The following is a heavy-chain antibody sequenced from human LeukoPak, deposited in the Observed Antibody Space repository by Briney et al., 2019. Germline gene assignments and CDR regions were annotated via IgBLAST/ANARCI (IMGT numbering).Heavy chain of an antibody. CDR1: GYTVTKFG. CDR2: ISAYNGQT. V-gene: IGHV1-18*01. J-gene: IGHJ4*02. CDR3: ARESNYYDTRGYQTYYFDY. D-gene: IGHD3-22*01. Sequence: GASVKVSCKASGYTVTKFGISWVRQAPGQGLEWLGWISAYNGQTHYAQKFQGRVTMTTDSSTNTAYMDLLSLRSDDTAVYYCARESNYYDTRGYQTYYFDYWGQGTLVTVSS.